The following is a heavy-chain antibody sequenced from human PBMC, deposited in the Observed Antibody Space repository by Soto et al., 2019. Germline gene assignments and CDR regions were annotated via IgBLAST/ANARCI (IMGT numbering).Heavy chain of an antibody. Sequence: QVQLVQSGAEVKKPGSSVKVSCKASGGTFSSYTISWVRQAPGQGLEWMGRIIPILGIANYAQKFQGRVTVTADKSTSTAYMELSSLRSEATAVYYCEYYGSGSYPPYYFDYWGQGTLVTVSS. CDR2: IIPILGIA. D-gene: IGHD3-10*01. CDR3: EYYGSGSYPPYYFDY. J-gene: IGHJ4*02. CDR1: GGTFSSYT. V-gene: IGHV1-69*02.